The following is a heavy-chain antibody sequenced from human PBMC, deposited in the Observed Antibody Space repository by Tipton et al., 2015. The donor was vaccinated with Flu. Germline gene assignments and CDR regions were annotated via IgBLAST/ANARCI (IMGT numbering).Heavy chain of an antibody. D-gene: IGHD2-2*01. CDR3: ARDIGDCSSTSCYDY. CDR1: GGSINIYY. J-gene: IGHJ4*02. Sequence: TLSLTCTVSGGSINIYYWGWIRQPAGKGLEWIGRIYTSGSTNYNPSLKSRVTMSVDTSKNQFSLKLSSVTAADTAVYYCARDIGDCSSTSCYDYWGQGTLVTVSS. V-gene: IGHV4-4*07. CDR2: IYTSGST.